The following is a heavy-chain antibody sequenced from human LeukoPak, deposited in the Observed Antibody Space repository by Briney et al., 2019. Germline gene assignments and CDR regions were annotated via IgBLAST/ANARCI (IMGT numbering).Heavy chain of an antibody. V-gene: IGHV3-23*01. CDR1: GFTFSSYA. CDR2: ISGSGSST. J-gene: IGHJ6*03. CDR3: AKALTSYYNYMDV. Sequence: GGSLRLSCAASGFTFSSYAMSWVRQAPGKGPEWVSDISGSGSSTYYADSVKGRFTISRDTSKDTLYLQMNSLRAEDTAVYYCAKALTSYYNYMDVWGKGTTVTVSS.